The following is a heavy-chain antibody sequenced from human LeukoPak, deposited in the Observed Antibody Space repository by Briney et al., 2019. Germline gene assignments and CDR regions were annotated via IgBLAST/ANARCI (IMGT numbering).Heavy chain of an antibody. V-gene: IGHV4-34*01. Sequence: SETLSLTCAVYGGSFSGYYWSWIRQPPGKGLEWIGEINHSGSTNYNPSLKSRVTISVDTSKNQFSLKLSSATAADTAVYYCASDYYDSSGYYGRLRDWGQGTLVTVSS. CDR2: INHSGST. D-gene: IGHD3-22*01. J-gene: IGHJ4*02. CDR1: GGSFSGYY. CDR3: ASDYYDSSGYYGRLRD.